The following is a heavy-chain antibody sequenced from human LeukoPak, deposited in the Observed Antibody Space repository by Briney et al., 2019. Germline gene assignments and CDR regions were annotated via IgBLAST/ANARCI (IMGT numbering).Heavy chain of an antibody. J-gene: IGHJ3*02. V-gene: IGHV3-9*03. D-gene: IGHD1-1*01. CDR2: ISWNSGSI. CDR3: AKGTTGTTGCAFDI. CDR1: GFTFDDYA. Sequence: GRSLRLSCAASGFTFDDYAMHWVRQAPGKGLEWVSGISWNSGSIVYADSVKGRFTISRDNAKNSLYLQMNSLRAEDMALYYCAKGTTGTTGCAFDIWGQGTMVTVSS.